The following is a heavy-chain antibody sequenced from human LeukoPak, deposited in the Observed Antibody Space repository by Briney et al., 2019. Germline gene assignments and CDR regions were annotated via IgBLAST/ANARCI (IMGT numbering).Heavy chain of an antibody. CDR2: IYYSGST. V-gene: IGHV4-39*01. J-gene: IGHJ4*02. CDR3: AKSGGYGLIDY. D-gene: IGHD1-26*01. CDR1: GAPISGSGYY. Sequence: PSGTLSLTCAVSGAPISGSGYYWGWIRQPPGKGLEWIGNIYYSGSTYYNASLQSRVTISIDTSKNQFSLRLNSVTAADTAMYYCAKSGGYGLIDYWGQGTLVTVSS.